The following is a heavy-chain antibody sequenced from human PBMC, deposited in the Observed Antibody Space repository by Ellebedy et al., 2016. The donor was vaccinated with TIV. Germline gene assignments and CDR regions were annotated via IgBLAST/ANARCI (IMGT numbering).Heavy chain of an antibody. V-gene: IGHV3-30-3*01. CDR2: IPNDGSNE. J-gene: IGHJ4*02. D-gene: IGHD3-10*01. CDR1: GFTFSRYV. CDR3: TMGSH. Sequence: GGSLRLSXTVSGFTFSRYVMQWVRQAPGKGLEWVARIPNDGSNEDYVDSVKGRFIVSRDNSRNTLYLQMNSLRPEDTAVYYCTMGSHWGRGTLVTVSS.